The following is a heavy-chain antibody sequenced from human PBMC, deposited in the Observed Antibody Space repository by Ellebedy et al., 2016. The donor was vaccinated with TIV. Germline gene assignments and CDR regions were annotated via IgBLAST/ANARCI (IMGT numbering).Heavy chain of an antibody. Sequence: GGSLRLSXAASGFTVSSNYMSWVRQAPGKGLEWVSAISGSGGSTYYADSVKGRFTISRDNSKNTLYLQMNSLRAEDTAVYYCAKWGGNDAFDIWGQGTMVTVSS. V-gene: IGHV3-23*01. CDR1: GFTVSSNY. CDR2: ISGSGGST. J-gene: IGHJ3*02. CDR3: AKWGGNDAFDI. D-gene: IGHD4-23*01.